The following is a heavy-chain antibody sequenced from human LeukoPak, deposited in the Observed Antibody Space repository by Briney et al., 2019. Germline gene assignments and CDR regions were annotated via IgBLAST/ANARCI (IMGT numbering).Heavy chain of an antibody. CDR3: ARVYSSSWLVWFRH. CDR1: GGSISSSSYY. J-gene: IGHJ1*01. V-gene: IGHV4-39*01. D-gene: IGHD6-13*01. CDR2: IYYSGST. Sequence: SETLSLTCTVSGGSISSSSYYWGWIRQPPGKGLEWIGSIYYSGSTYYNPSLKSRVTISVDTSKNQFSLKLSSVTAADTAVYYCARVYSSSWLVWFRHWGQGTLVTVSS.